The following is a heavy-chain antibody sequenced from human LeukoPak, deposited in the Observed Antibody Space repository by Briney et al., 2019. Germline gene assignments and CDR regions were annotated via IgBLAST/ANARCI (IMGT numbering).Heavy chain of an antibody. Sequence: GASVKVSCKASGGTFSSYAISWVRQAPGQGLEWMGGIIPIFGTANYAQKLQGRVTITTDESTSTAYMELSSLRSEDTAVYYCARGTTLRFLEDWGQGTLVTVSS. D-gene: IGHD3-3*01. CDR3: ARGTTLRFLED. CDR1: GGTFSSYA. CDR2: IIPIFGTA. J-gene: IGHJ4*02. V-gene: IGHV1-69*05.